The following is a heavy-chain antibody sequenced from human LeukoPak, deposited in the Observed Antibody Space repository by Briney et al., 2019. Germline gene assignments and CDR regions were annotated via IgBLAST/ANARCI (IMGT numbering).Heavy chain of an antibody. CDR1: GFTFGSYW. Sequence: GGSLNLSCAASGFTFGSYWMHWVRQAPGKGLVWVSRISSDESGTSYADSVRGRFTISRDNAKSTLYLQMNSLRAEDTAIYYCAREGSGWYYFDYWGQGTLVAVSS. V-gene: IGHV3-74*01. J-gene: IGHJ4*02. CDR2: ISSDESGT. CDR3: AREGSGWYYFDY. D-gene: IGHD6-19*01.